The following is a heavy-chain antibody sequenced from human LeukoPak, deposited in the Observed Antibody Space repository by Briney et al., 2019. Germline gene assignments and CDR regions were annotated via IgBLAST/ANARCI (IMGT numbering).Heavy chain of an antibody. CDR1: GGSISTYF. V-gene: IGHV4-59*01. CDR2: IYYSGST. CDR3: ARFGSLLRTAAIPR. J-gene: IGHJ4*02. D-gene: IGHD2-2*01. Sequence: SETLSLTCSVSGGSISTYFWSWIRQPPGKGLEWIGYIYYSGSTNYNPSLKSRVTISVDTSKNQFSLKLSSVTAADTAVYYCARFGSLLRTAAIPRWGQGTLVTVSS.